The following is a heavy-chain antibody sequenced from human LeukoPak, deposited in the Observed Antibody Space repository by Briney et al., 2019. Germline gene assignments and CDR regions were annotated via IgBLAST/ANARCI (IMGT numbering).Heavy chain of an antibody. J-gene: IGHJ6*03. V-gene: IGHV3-13*01. CDR1: GFTFSSYD. Sequence: GGSLRLSCAASGFTFSSYDMHWVRQATGKGLEWVSAIGTAGDTYYPGSVKGRFTISRENAKNSLYLQMNSLRAGDTAVYYCARVKARAAAGNKSYYYYYMDVWGKGTTVTISS. D-gene: IGHD6-13*01. CDR2: IGTAGDT. CDR3: ARVKARAAAGNKSYYYYYMDV.